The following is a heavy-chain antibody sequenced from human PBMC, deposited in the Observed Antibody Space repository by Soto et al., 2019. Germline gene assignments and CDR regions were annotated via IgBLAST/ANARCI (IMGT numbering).Heavy chain of an antibody. CDR3: AKDGEYCGRNCASTTCSHFDI. V-gene: IGHV3-43*01. D-gene: IGHD2-21*01. CDR1: GLKFGDFT. Sequence: AGSLGLSCAASGLKFGDFTMDWVREAPGEGLEWISFIPFHGGSTYYADSVKGRFTITRDNKKNCLSLQMNSLTTEDTAVYYCAKDGEYCGRNCASTTCSHFDIWGQGTLVTVSS. J-gene: IGHJ4*03. CDR2: IPFHGGST.